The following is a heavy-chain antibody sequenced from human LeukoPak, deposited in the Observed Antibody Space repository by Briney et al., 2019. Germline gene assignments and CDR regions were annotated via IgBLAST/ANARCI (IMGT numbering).Heavy chain of an antibody. D-gene: IGHD6-19*01. CDR2: IYHSGST. V-gene: IGHV4-38-2*02. CDR3: ARGQRIAVAGTRSYFDL. J-gene: IGHJ2*01. Sequence: TSETLSLXCTVSGYSISSGYYWGWIRQPPGKGLEWIGSIYHSGSTYYNPSLKSRVTISVDTSKNQFSLKLSSVTAADTAVYYCARGQRIAVAGTRSYFDLWGRGTLVTVSS. CDR1: GYSISSGYY.